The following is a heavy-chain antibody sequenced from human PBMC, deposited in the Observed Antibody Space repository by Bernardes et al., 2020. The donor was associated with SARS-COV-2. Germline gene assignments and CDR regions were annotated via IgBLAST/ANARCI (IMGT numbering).Heavy chain of an antibody. D-gene: IGHD3-10*01. CDR2: IYTNGRT. CDR3: ASTSYYGPGSFYLGEAFQL. Sequence: SETLSLTCTVSGASMSTNSYYWSWVRQSAGTGLEWLGRIYTNGRTNYNPSLKSRVTMSIDTSKNQFSLNLRSVTAADTAVYYCASTSYYGPGSFYLGEAFQLWGQGTLVTVSS. CDR1: GASMSTNSYY. J-gene: IGHJ1*01. V-gene: IGHV4-61*02.